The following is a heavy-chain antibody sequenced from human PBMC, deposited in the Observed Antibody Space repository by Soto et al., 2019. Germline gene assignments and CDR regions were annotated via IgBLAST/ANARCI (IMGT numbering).Heavy chain of an antibody. CDR1: GGSISSGGYY. Sequence: QVQLQESGPGLVKPSQTLSLTCIVSGGSISSGGYYWSWIRQHPGKGLEWIGYIYYSGSTYYNPSLKSRVTTSVDTSKNQFSLKLSSVTAADTAVYYCARDRPHYGSGSYAVESLDYWGQGTLVTVSS. J-gene: IGHJ4*02. CDR2: IYYSGST. D-gene: IGHD3-10*01. V-gene: IGHV4-31*03. CDR3: ARDRPHYGSGSYAVESLDY.